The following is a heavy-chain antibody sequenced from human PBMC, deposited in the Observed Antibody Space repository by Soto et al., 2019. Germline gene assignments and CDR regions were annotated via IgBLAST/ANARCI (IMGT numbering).Heavy chain of an antibody. Sequence: SETLCLTCPFSGCSISSDDDYWSWIRQPPGKGLEWIGHIYYSGSTYYNPSLKSRVTISVDTSKNQFSLQLSSVTAADTAVYYCARSEVDEYFEHWGQGTLVTVSS. CDR2: IYYSGST. J-gene: IGHJ1*01. CDR3: ARSEVDEYFEH. V-gene: IGHV4-30-4*01. D-gene: IGHD2-2*01. CDR1: GCSISSDDDY.